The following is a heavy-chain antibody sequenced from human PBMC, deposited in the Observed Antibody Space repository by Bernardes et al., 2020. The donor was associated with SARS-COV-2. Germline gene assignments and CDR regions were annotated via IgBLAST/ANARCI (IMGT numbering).Heavy chain of an antibody. J-gene: IGHJ4*02. CDR3: AKLDHCGGYCTPNFES. Sequence: GGSLRLSCLASGFTFSSNTMSWVRQAPGKGLEWVSSISSTAGSIYYADSVKGRFTISRDNSKDTLYLHMSSLRAEDTALYYCAKLDHCGGYCTPNFESWGQGTLVTVSS. CDR2: ISSTAGSI. V-gene: IGHV3-23*01. CDR1: GFTFSSNT. D-gene: IGHD2-21*01.